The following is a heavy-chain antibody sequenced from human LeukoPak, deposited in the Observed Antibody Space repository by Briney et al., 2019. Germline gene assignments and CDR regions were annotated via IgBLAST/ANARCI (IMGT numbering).Heavy chain of an antibody. J-gene: IGHJ4*02. CDR1: GYSFTSYW. CDR3: ARLAYYGSGSYYSPFDY. D-gene: IGHD3-10*01. CDR2: IYPGDSDT. Sequence: GESLKISCKGSGYSFTSYWIGWVRQMPGKGLEWMGIIYPGDSDTRYSPSFQGQVTISADKSISTAYLQWSSLKASDIAMYYCARLAYYGSGSYYSPFDYWGQGTLVTVSS. V-gene: IGHV5-51*01.